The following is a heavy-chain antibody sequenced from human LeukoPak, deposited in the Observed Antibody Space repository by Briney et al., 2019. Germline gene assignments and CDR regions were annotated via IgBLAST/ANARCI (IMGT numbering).Heavy chain of an antibody. D-gene: IGHD5-18*01. CDR2: ITGSGNSI. J-gene: IGHJ6*02. CDR1: GFTFSDHY. Sequence: GGSLRLSCVASGFTFSDHYMGWVRQAPGEGLEWISYITGSGNSINYADSVKGRFTISRDNAEDSLYLQMNNLRADDTAVYYCARDLQLWHSKFGGYYYYYGMDVWGQGTTVTVSS. V-gene: IGHV3-11*04. CDR3: ARDLQLWHSKFGGYYYYYGMDV.